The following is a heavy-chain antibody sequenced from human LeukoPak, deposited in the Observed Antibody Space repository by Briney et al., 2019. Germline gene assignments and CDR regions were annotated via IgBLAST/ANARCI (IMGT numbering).Heavy chain of an antibody. CDR2: ISTDGSNT. CDR1: GFTFSRYW. CDR3: VRGAYLGDPYFDY. Sequence: PGGSLRLSCAASGFTFSRYWMHWVRQAPGKGLVWVSRISTDGSNTNYADSVKGRFTISRDNAKNTLYLQMNSLRGEDTAVYYCVRGAYLGDPYFDYWGQGTLVTVSS. J-gene: IGHJ4*02. D-gene: IGHD4-17*01. V-gene: IGHV3-74*01.